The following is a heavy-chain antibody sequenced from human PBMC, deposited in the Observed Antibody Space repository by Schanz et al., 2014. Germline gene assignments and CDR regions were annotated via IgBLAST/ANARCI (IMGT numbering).Heavy chain of an antibody. CDR3: ARGYGDSPTDF. Sequence: QVQLVQSGAEVKKPGSSVKVSCKASRSTFSSYTISWVRQAPGQGLEWMGRISTSNGNTNYIQKLQGRVTMTTDTSTSTAYMELRSLRSDDTAVYYCARGYGDSPTDFWGQGTLVTVSS. CDR2: ISTSNGNT. D-gene: IGHD4-17*01. V-gene: IGHV1-18*01. J-gene: IGHJ4*02. CDR1: RSTFSSYT.